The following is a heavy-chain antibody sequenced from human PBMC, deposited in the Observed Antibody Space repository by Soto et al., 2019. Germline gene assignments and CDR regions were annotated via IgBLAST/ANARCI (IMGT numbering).Heavy chain of an antibody. Sequence: QVQLVQSGAEVKKPGSSVKVSCKASGGTFSSYTISWVRQAPGQGLEWMGRIIPILGIANYAQMFQGRVTITADKSTSQAYMELSSLRSEDTAVYYCASQLSRGGRSGYYGMDVWGQGTTVTVSS. D-gene: IGHD2-15*01. J-gene: IGHJ6*02. CDR2: IIPILGIA. CDR3: ASQLSRGGRSGYYGMDV. CDR1: GGTFSSYT. V-gene: IGHV1-69*02.